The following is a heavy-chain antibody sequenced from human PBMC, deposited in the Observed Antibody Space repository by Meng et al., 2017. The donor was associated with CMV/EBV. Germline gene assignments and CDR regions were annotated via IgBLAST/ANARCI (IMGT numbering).Heavy chain of an antibody. V-gene: IGHV4-34*01. J-gene: IGHJ4*02. CDR1: GGSFSGYY. CDR3: ASAGDYGGNSKYYFDY. D-gene: IGHD4-23*01. CDR2: INHSGST. Sequence: SETLSLTCAVYGGSFSGYYWSWIRQPPGKGLEWIGEINHSGSTNYNPSLKSRVTISVDTSKNQFSLKLSSVIAADTAVYYCASAGDYGGNSKYYFDYWGQGTLVTVSS.